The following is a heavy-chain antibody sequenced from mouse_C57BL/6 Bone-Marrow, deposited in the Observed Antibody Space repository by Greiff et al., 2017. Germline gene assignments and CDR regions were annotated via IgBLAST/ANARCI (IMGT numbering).Heavy chain of an antibody. V-gene: IGHV14-4*01. Sequence: VQLQQSGAELVRPGASVKLSCTASGFNIKDDYMHWVKQRPEQGLEWIGWIDPENGDTEYASKFQGKATITADTSSNAAYLQLSSLTSEDTAVYYCTVIPGAYWGQGTLVTVSA. CDR3: TVIPGAY. D-gene: IGHD2-1*01. J-gene: IGHJ3*01. CDR2: IDPENGDT. CDR1: GFNIKDDY.